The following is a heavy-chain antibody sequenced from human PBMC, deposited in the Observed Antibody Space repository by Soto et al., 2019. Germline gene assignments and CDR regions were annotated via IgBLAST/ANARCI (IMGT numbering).Heavy chain of an antibody. V-gene: IGHV4-30-4*01. CDR2: IYYSGST. Sequence: SETLSLTCAVSGGSINNGDYYWSWIRQPPGKGLEWIGYIYYSGSTYVNPSLKSRLSMSLDTSKNQFSLKLTSVTAADTAVYYCASGRCGRDCYSLRHNWFDPWGQGTLVTVSS. CDR1: GGSINNGDYY. CDR3: ASGRCGRDCYSLRHNWFDP. J-gene: IGHJ5*02. D-gene: IGHD2-21*02.